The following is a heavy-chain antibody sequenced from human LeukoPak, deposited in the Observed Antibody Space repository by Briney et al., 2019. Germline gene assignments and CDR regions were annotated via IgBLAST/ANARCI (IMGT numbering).Heavy chain of an antibody. Sequence: KTGGSLRLSCAASGFTFSSYDMHWVRQAPGKGLEWVAFMQYDGSIKYYADSVKGRFTISRDNSKNTLYLQMDSLRADDTAIYFCARDSIRQQLHYFDYWGRGTLVTVSS. CDR3: ARDSIRQQLHYFDY. CDR1: GFTFSSYD. J-gene: IGHJ4*02. V-gene: IGHV3-30*02. D-gene: IGHD6-13*01. CDR2: MQYDGSIK.